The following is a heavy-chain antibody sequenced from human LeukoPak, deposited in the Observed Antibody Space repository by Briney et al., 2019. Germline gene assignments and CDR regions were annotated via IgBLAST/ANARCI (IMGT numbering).Heavy chain of an antibody. D-gene: IGHD1-26*01. CDR3: GREIPSYSGSYYFDY. V-gene: IGHV1-46*01. CDR2: INTSGGST. CDR1: GYTFTSYG. Sequence: ASVKVSCKASGYTFTSYGISLVRQAPGQGLEWMGIINTSGGSTSYAQKFQGRVTITRDTSTSTVYRELSSLRSEETAVYYCGREIPSYSGSYYFDYWGQGTLVTVSS. J-gene: IGHJ4*02.